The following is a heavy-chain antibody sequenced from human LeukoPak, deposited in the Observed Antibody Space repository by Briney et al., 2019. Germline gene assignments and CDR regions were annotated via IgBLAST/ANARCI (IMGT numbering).Heavy chain of an antibody. Sequence: GGSLRLSCTASGFTFIKGWMSWVRQAPGKGLEWVGRVKSKSDGGTIDYGAPVKGRFTISRDDSKNMLYLQVNSLQTEDTAVYYCTTDRGIAVRPLFDYWGQGTLVTVSS. D-gene: IGHD6-19*01. J-gene: IGHJ4*02. CDR1: GFTFIKGW. V-gene: IGHV3-15*01. CDR2: VKSKSDGGTI. CDR3: TTDRGIAVRPLFDY.